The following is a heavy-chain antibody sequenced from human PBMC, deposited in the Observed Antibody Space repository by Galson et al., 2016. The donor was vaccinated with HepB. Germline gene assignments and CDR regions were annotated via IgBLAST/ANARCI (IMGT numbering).Heavy chain of an antibody. Sequence: QSGAEVKKPGESLKISCKASGYSFTTYWIGWVRQMPGKGLEWMGIIYPGDSDTRYSPSLQGQVSISADKSINTAYLQWSSLKASDTAMYFCSRVDHHGSGSSRNDVFDIWGQGTMVTVSS. CDR2: IYPGDSDT. CDR1: GYSFTTYW. J-gene: IGHJ3*02. V-gene: IGHV5-51*01. D-gene: IGHD3-10*01. CDR3: SRVDHHGSGSSRNDVFDI.